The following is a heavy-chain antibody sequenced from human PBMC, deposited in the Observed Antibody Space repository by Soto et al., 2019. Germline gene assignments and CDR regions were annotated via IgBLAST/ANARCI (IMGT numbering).Heavy chain of an antibody. CDR1: GFTFASYG. CDR3: TKDGSDYSDYYYYVMDV. V-gene: IGHV3-30*18. J-gene: IGHJ6*02. CDR2: ISYDGSNI. Sequence: PGGSLRLSCAAPGFTFASYGIHWVRQAPGKGLEWVAVISYDGSNIYYAASVKGRFTISRDESKKTVYLQMNSLRPEDTALYYCTKDGSDYSDYYYYVMDVWGQGTTVTVSS. D-gene: IGHD4-4*01.